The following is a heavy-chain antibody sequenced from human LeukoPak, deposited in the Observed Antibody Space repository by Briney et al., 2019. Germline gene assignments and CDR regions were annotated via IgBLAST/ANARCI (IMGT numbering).Heavy chain of an antibody. CDR2: INHSGST. V-gene: IGHV4-34*01. D-gene: IGHD3-3*01. Sequence: SDTLSLTCAVYGGSFSGYYWSWIRQPPGKGLEWIGEINHSGSTNYNPSLKSRVTMSVDTSKNQFSLKLSSVTAADTAVYYCARDRRFLEWLPEAAFDIWGQGTMVTVSS. CDR3: ARDRRFLEWLPEAAFDI. J-gene: IGHJ3*02. CDR1: GGSFSGYY.